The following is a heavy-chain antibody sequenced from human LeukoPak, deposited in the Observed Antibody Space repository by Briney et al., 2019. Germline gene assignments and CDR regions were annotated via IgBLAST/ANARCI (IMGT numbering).Heavy chain of an antibody. J-gene: IGHJ5*02. D-gene: IGHD2-2*01. CDR2: IYYTGST. CDR3: ARGRRYQLTFPGDWFNP. Sequence: ASETVSLTCTVSGGSISSYYWSWIRQPPGKGLEWLGYIYYTGSTNYNPSLKSRVTISVDTSKTQFSLKLSSVTAADTAVYYCARGRRYQLTFPGDWFNPWGQGTLVTVSS. CDR1: GGSISSYY. V-gene: IGHV4-59*01.